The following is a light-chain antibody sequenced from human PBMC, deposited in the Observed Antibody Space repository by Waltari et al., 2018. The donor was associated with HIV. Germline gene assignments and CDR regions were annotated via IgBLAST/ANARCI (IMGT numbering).Light chain of an antibody. CDR3: CSYVGGDTWV. Sequence: QSALTQPASVSGSPGQSITISCTVTRSAFETYNLVPWYQQHPGKAPKLLLYEVMKRPSGVSTRFSGSMSANTASLTISGLQAEDEADYYCCSYVGGDTWVFGGGTKLTVL. CDR1: RSAFETYNL. J-gene: IGLJ3*02. CDR2: EVM. V-gene: IGLV2-23*02.